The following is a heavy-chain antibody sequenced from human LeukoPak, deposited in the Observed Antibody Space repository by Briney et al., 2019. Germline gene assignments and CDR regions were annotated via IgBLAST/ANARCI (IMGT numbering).Heavy chain of an antibody. CDR1: GFIFSNYA. Sequence: GGSLRLSCAASGFIFSNYAMSWVRQAPGKGLEWVSAIDSTGAYTWYADSVKGRFTISRDNAKNSLYLQMNSLRAEDTAVYYCAREFTIFGVVEDYYGMDVWGQGTTVTVSS. D-gene: IGHD3-3*01. CDR2: IDSTGAYT. J-gene: IGHJ6*02. CDR3: AREFTIFGVVEDYYGMDV. V-gene: IGHV3-23*01.